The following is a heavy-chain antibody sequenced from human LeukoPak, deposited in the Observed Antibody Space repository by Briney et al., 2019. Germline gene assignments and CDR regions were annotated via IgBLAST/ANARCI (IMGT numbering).Heavy chain of an antibody. J-gene: IGHJ4*02. CDR2: INPSGDTT. Sequence: GASVKVSCKASGYSFISYYMHWVRQAPGQGLEWMGIINPSGDTTTYAQKFQGRVTVTRDTSTSTVYMELSSLRSEDTAVYYCARDAIFMISFGGVWFAYGGQEPLVTAPS. D-gene: IGHD3-16*01. CDR1: GYSFISYY. V-gene: IGHV1-46*01. CDR3: ARDAIFMISFGGVWFAY.